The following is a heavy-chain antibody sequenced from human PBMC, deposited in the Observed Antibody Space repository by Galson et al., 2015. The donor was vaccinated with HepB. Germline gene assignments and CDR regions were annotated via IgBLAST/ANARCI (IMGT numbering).Heavy chain of an antibody. CDR2: SSYDGSKK. CDR3: ARDSCSGSDWHLAYCDY. V-gene: IGHV3-30-3*01. Sequence: SLRLSCAASGFTFSSHAMHWVRQAPGKGLEWVAVSSYDGSKKYYADSVKGRFTISRDNSMNTLRLQMDSLRAEDTAVYYCARDSCSGSDWHLAYCDYWGQGTLVTVSS. CDR1: GFTFSSHA. D-gene: IGHD3-10*02. J-gene: IGHJ4*02.